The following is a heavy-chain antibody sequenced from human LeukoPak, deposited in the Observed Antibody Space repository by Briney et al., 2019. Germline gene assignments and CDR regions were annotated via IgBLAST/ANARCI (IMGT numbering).Heavy chain of an antibody. CDR2: IYYSGST. CDR3: ARDLGYGDYANAFDI. CDR1: GGSISSRSYY. Sequence: SETLSLTCTVSGGSISSRSYYWGWIRQPPGKGLEWIGSIYYSGSTYYNPSLQSRVTISVDTSKNQFSLKLSSVTAADTAVYYCARDLGYGDYANAFDIWGQGTMVTVSS. J-gene: IGHJ3*02. V-gene: IGHV4-39*07. D-gene: IGHD4-17*01.